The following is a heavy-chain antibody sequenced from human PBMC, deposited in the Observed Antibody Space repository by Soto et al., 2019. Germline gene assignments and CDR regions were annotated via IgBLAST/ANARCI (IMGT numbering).Heavy chain of an antibody. CDR3: ARTWGSTNDY. J-gene: IGHJ4*01. CDR1: GGCRSSWSHY. CDR2: IYYSGST. V-gene: IGHV4-39*07. Sequence: SVTRSVGGGCRSSWSHYRGRIRQPPGKGLEWIGSIYYSGSTYYNPSLKSRVTISVDTSKNQFSLKLSSVTAADTVVYYCARTWGSTNDYWGRGTLVTVSS. D-gene: IGHD3-16*01.